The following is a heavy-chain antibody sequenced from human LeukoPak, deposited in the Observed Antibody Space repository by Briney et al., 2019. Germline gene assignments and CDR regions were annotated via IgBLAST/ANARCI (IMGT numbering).Heavy chain of an antibody. CDR2: IYTTGTT. CDR3: ARSSGSGPHFDY. V-gene: IGHV4-61*02. J-gene: IGHJ4*02. CDR1: GDSISSGLYY. Sequence: MTSQSLSLTCTVSGDSISSGLYYSSWVRQSAGTGLGWIGRIYTTGTTNYNPSLKSRVTISVDTSKNQFSLKLRSVTAADTAVYYCARSSGSGPHFDYWGQGTLVTVSS. D-gene: IGHD3-10*01.